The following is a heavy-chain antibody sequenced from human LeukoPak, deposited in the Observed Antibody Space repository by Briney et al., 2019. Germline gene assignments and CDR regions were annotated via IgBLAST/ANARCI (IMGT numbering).Heavy chain of an antibody. J-gene: IGHJ4*02. D-gene: IGHD3-10*01. CDR2: ISASGGDT. CDR3: AKGRSAYGSGTSIDY. CDR1: GFTFSSYA. Sequence: PGGSLRLSCAASGFTFSSYAMSWVRQAPGKGLEWVPTISASGGDTYYADSVKGRFTISRDNSKNTVYLQMNSLRDEDTAVYYCAKGRSAYGSGTSIDYWGQGTLVTVSS. V-gene: IGHV3-23*01.